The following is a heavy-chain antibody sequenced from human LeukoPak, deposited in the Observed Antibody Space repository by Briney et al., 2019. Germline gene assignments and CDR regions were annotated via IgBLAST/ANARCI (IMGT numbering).Heavy chain of an antibody. D-gene: IGHD2-15*01. J-gene: IGHJ6*03. V-gene: IGHV3-11*01. CDR3: ARVLRYCSGGNCYSGGLGYMDV. CDR2: ISRSGSTK. CDR1: GFTFSDYN. Sequence: GGSLRLSCAASGFTFSDYNMRWIRQAPGKGLEWVSSISRSGSTKYYADSVKGRFTISRDNAKNSLFLQMNSLRAEDTAVYYRARVLRYCSGGNCYSGGLGYMDVWGKGTTVTISS.